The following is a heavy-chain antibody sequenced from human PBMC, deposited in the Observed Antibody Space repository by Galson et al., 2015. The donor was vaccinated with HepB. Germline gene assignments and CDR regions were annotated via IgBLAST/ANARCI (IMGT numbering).Heavy chain of an antibody. J-gene: IGHJ4*02. CDR3: AKDWALRGSDC. V-gene: IGHV3-30*02. CDR1: GFTFSNYG. CDR2: IRSDGSNK. Sequence: SLRLSCAASGFTFSNYGMHWVRQAPGKGLEWVAFIRSDGSNKYYADSVKGRFTISRDNSKNTLCLQMNSLRAEDTAVYYCAKDWALRGSDCWGQGALVTVSP. D-gene: IGHD3-16*01.